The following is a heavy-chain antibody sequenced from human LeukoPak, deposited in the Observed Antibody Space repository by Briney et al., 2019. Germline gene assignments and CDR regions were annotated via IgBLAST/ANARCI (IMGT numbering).Heavy chain of an antibody. V-gene: IGHV3-74*01. CDR2: INSDGSGT. D-gene: IGHD1-14*01. J-gene: IGHJ4*02. CDR3: ARVTTTVDY. CDR1: GFTFSSYW. Sequence: AGGSLRLSCAASGFTFSSYWMHWVRQAPGKGLVWVSSINSDGSGTSYADSVKGRSTISRDNAKNTLYLQMNSLRAEDTAVYYCARVTTTVDYWGQGTLVTVSS.